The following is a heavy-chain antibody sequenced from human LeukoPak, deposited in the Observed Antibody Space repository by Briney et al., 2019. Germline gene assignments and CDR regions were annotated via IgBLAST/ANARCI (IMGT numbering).Heavy chain of an antibody. J-gene: IGHJ3*02. CDR3: ARGNRAEGDAFDI. CDR1: GGSISSGSYY. D-gene: IGHD1/OR15-1a*01. Sequence: PSQTLSLTCTVSGGSISSGSYYWSWIRQPAGKGLEWIGRIYTSGSTNYNPSLKSRVTISVDTSKNQFSLKLSSVTAADTAVYYCARGNRAEGDAFDIWGQGTMVTVSS. CDR2: IYTSGST. V-gene: IGHV4-61*02.